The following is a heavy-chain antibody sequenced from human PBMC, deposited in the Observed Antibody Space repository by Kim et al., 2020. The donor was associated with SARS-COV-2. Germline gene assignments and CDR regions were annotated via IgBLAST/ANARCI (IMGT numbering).Heavy chain of an antibody. J-gene: IGHJ4*02. CDR2: MNPNSGNT. V-gene: IGHV1-8*01. CDR3: ARGPRNWGFDY. Sequence: ASVKVSCKASVNTFTSYDINWVRQATGQGPEWMGWMNPNSGNTGYAQKFQGRVTMTRDASISTAYMELSSLRSEDTTVYYCARGPRNWGFDYWGQGTRVTVSS. D-gene: IGHD7-27*01. CDR1: VNTFTSYD.